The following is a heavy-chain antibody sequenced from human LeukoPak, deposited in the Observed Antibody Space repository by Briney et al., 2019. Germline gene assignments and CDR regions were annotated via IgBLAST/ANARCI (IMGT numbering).Heavy chain of an antibody. CDR2: IYPGDSDT. Sequence: HGESLKISCKDSPYYFINYWIGWVRQMPGKGLEWMGIIYPGDSDTRYSPSFQGQVTISADKSISTAYLQWSSLKASDTAMYYCARVWVAVEVGANGGDWFDPWGQGTLVTVSS. D-gene: IGHD1-26*01. J-gene: IGHJ5*02. CDR1: PYYFINYW. V-gene: IGHV5-51*01. CDR3: ARVWVAVEVGANGGDWFDP.